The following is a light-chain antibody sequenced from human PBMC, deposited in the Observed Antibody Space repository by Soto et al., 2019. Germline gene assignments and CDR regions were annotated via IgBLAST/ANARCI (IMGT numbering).Light chain of an antibody. CDR1: SSDVGGYNY. Sequence: LTQPRSESGSPGQSGAISCTGTSSDVGGYNYVSWYQQHPGKAPKLMIYEVNKRPSGVPDRFSGSKSGNTASLTVSGLQAEDEADYYCSSYAGSINVFGTGTKVTVL. J-gene: IGLJ1*01. V-gene: IGLV2-8*01. CDR3: SSYAGSINV. CDR2: EVN.